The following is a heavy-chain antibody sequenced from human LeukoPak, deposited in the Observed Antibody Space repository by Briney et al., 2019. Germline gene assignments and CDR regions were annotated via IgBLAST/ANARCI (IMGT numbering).Heavy chain of an antibody. CDR3: ARIDSSSWYVDY. CDR1: GFTFSDYY. CDR2: ISSSGSTI. V-gene: IGHV3-11*01. Sequence: PGGTLRLSCAASGFTFSDYYMSWIRQAPGKGLEWVSYISSSGSTIYYADSVKGRFTISRDNAKNSLYLQMNSPRAEDTAVYYCARIDSSSWYVDYWGQGTLVTVSS. D-gene: IGHD6-13*01. J-gene: IGHJ4*02.